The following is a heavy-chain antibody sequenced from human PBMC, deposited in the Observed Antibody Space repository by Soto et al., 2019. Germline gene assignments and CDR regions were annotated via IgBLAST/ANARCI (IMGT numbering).Heavy chain of an antibody. CDR3: AREGLVAGSKEF. V-gene: IGHV3-33*01. Sequence: PGGSLRSSFAASGFIFSNYGIPWVRQAPGKGLELVALIWYDGSNKYYADSVKGRFIVSRDNTNNTVYLQLNSLTADDTAVYYCAREGLVAGSKEFWGPGTLVTVSS. J-gene: IGHJ4*02. CDR1: GFIFSNYG. CDR2: IWYDGSNK. D-gene: IGHD6-19*01.